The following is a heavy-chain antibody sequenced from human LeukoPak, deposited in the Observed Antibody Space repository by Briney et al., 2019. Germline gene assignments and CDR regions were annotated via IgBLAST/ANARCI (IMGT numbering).Heavy chain of an antibody. V-gene: IGHV3-21*01. Sequence: PGGSLRLSCAASGFTVRSYSMSWVRQAPGEGLEWVSAIDPSSTYIYYADSVKGRFTISRDNAENSLYLQMNSLRAEDTAVYYCARDGYGDYERAFDIWGQGTMVTVSS. D-gene: IGHD4-17*01. CDR1: GFTVRSYS. CDR2: IDPSSTYI. J-gene: IGHJ3*02. CDR3: ARDGYGDYERAFDI.